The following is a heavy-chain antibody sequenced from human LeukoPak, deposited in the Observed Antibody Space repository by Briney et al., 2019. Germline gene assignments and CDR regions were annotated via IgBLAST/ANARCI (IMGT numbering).Heavy chain of an antibody. Sequence: SETLSLTCTVSGGSISSSSYYWGWIRQPPGKGLEWIGSIYYSGSTYYNPSLKSRVTISVDTSKNQFSLKLSSVTAADTAVYYCARDGVPGFWRSTAIDPWGQGTLVTVSS. V-gene: IGHV4-39*07. CDR3: ARDGVPGFWRSTAIDP. D-gene: IGHD3-3*01. J-gene: IGHJ5*02. CDR2: IYYSGST. CDR1: GGSISSSSYY.